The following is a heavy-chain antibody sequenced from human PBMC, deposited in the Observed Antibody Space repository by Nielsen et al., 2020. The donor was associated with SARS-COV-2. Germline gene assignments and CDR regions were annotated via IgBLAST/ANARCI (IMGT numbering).Heavy chain of an antibody. Sequence: SVKVSCKASGGTFSSYTISWVRQAPGQGLEWMGRIIPILGIANYAQKFQGSVTITADKSTSTAYMELSSLRSEDTAVYYCARDVLVGATGGYFDYWGQGTLVTVSS. CDR3: ARDVLVGATGGYFDY. D-gene: IGHD1-26*01. CDR2: IIPILGIA. J-gene: IGHJ4*02. CDR1: GGTFSSYT. V-gene: IGHV1-69*04.